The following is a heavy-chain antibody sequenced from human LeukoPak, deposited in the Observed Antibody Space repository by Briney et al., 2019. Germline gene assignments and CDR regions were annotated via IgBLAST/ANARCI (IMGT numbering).Heavy chain of an antibody. J-gene: IGHJ2*01. Sequence: SETLSLTCAVSGGSISSSNWWSWVRQPPGKGLEWIGEIYHSGSTNYNPSLKSRVTISVDKSKNQFSLKLSSVTAADTAVYYCARPRQPGYSRYFGLWGRGTLVTVSS. CDR3: ARPRQPGYSRYFGL. CDR1: GGSISSSNW. CDR2: IYHSGST. V-gene: IGHV4-4*02. D-gene: IGHD2-21*01.